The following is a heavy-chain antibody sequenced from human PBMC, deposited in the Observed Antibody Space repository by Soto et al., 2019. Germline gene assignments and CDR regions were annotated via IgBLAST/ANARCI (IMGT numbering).Heavy chain of an antibody. CDR1: GASVSSGNQY. V-gene: IGHV4-61*01. J-gene: IGHJ4*02. Sequence: SETVSLTCTVSGASVSSGNQYWSWIRQPPGKRLEWIGFIYNSVITNYSPSLKSRVSISADTSRNQFSLKMSSVTAADTAVYYCARGWDANSWGQGALVTVS. CDR2: IYNSVIT. CDR3: ARGWDANS. D-gene: IGHD6-19*01.